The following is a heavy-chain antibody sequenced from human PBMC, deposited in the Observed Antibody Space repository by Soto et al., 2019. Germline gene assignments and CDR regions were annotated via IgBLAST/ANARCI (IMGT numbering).Heavy chain of an antibody. J-gene: IGHJ6*02. CDR3: ARETGAAGRFFGMDV. V-gene: IGHV1-46*01. CDR1: GHTVSIYY. CDR2: ISPRGEST. D-gene: IGHD3-3*01. Sequence: QLVQSGAEVKKPGASVKISCKESGHTVSIYYVHWVRQAPGLGLEWMGVISPRGESTTYAQEFQGRLNMTRDRSMGTMSMELSFLRSDDTAVYYCARETGAAGRFFGMDVWGQGTTVTVSS.